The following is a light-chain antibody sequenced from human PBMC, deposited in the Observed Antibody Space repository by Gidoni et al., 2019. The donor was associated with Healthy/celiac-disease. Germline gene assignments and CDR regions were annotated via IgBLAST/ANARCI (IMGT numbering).Light chain of an antibody. J-gene: IGKJ1*01. CDR3: LQDYNYPWT. CDR1: QGIRND. CDR2: AAS. V-gene: IGKV1-6*01. Sequence: ALQMTQYPSSLSASVGDSVTITCRASQGIRNDLGWYQQKPGKAPKLLIYAASNLQSGVPSRFSGSGSGTDFTLTISSLQPEDFATYYCLQDYNYPWTFXQXTKVEIK.